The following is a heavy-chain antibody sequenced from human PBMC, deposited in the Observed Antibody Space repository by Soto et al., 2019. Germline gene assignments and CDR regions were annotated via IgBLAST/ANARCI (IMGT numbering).Heavy chain of an antibody. D-gene: IGHD1-26*01. CDR2: IIPILGIA. CDR1: GGTFSSYT. V-gene: IGHV1-69*02. J-gene: IGHJ4*02. Sequence: QVQLVQSGAEVKKPGSSVKVSCKASGGTFSSYTISWVRQAPGQGLEWMGRIIPILGIANYAQKFQGRVTITADKSTSTAYMELSSLRSEDTAVDYCASTVGALPPDYWGQGTLVTVSS. CDR3: ASTVGALPPDY.